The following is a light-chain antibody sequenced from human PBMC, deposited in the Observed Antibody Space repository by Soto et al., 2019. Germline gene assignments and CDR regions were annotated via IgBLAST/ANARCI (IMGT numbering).Light chain of an antibody. Sequence: EVVMTQSPATLSVSPGERATLSCRASQSVGSNLAWYQHKPGQTPRLLIYGASTRATGIPGRFSGSGSGTEFTLTISSLQSEDFAVYYCQQYNNWPPLTFGGGTKVEIK. CDR3: QQYNNWPPLT. J-gene: IGKJ4*01. CDR2: GAS. V-gene: IGKV3-15*01. CDR1: QSVGSN.